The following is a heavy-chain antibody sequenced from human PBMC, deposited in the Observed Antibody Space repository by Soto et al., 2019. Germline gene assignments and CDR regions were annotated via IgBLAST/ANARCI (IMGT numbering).Heavy chain of an antibody. J-gene: IGHJ2*01. CDR1: GFPLSTYW. V-gene: IGHV3-7*05. Sequence: EVQLVESGGGLVQPGGSLRLSCAASGFPLSTYWMKWVRQAPGKRLEWVADIKQDGSARYYVDSVQGRFTISGDNAKNALYRQMKSRGAEDTAVYYCERGGWGRYFAVWGRGALVTVSS. CDR2: IKQDGSAR. D-gene: IGHD3-16*01. CDR3: ERGGWGRYFAV.